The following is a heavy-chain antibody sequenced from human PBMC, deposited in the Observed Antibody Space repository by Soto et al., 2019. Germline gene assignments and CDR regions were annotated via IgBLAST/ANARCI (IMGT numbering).Heavy chain of an antibody. D-gene: IGHD4-17*01. CDR3: AKSPNYGDYVPRDY. CDR1: GYTFSSYG. Sequence: SCKASGYTFSSYGMHWVRQAPGKGLEWVAVIWYDGSNKYYADSVKGRFTISRDNSKNTLYLQMNSLRAEDTAVYYCAKSPNYGDYVPRDYWGQGTLVTVSS. CDR2: IWYDGSNK. V-gene: IGHV3-33*08. J-gene: IGHJ4*02.